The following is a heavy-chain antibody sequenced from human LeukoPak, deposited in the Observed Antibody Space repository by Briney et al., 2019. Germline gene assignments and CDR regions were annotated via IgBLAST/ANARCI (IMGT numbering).Heavy chain of an antibody. CDR3: ARRAGAYSHPYDY. D-gene: IGHD4/OR15-4a*01. J-gene: IGHJ4*02. Sequence: GGSLRLSCAASGFTFSSCGLSWVRQAPGKGLEWVSGITGSGGSTYYADSVKGRFTISRDNSKNTLYLQMNSLRAEDTAVYYCARRAGAYSHPYDYWGQGTLVTVSS. V-gene: IGHV3-23*01. CDR1: GFTFSSCG. CDR2: ITGSGGST.